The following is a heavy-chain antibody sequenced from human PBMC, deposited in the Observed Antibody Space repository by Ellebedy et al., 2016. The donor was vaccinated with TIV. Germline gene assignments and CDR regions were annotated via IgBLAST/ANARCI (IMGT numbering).Heavy chain of an antibody. J-gene: IGHJ4*02. V-gene: IGHV3-43*01. D-gene: IGHD1-26*01. CDR3: GRGTVGATLIDY. CDR2: IRWDGDIT. Sequence: GESLKISCVASGFTFSSYAMCWVRQGPGKGLEWVSLIRWDGDITYYADSVKGRFTISRDNSKNSLYLQMNSLTTEDTALYYCGRGTVGATLIDYWGQGTLVTVSS. CDR1: GFTFSSYA.